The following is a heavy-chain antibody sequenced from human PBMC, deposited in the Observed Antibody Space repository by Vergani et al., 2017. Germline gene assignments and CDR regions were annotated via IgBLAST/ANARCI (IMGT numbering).Heavy chain of an antibody. CDR3: AKPTTTIAAAGTPDY. J-gene: IGHJ4*02. CDR2: IRYEGSNK. V-gene: IGHV3-30*02. CDR1: GFPFSSHV. Sequence: QVQLVESGGGVVQPGGSLRLSCAASGFPFSSHVMHWVRQAPGKGLEVVAFIRYEGSNKYYADSVKGRFTISRDNSKNTQYLQMNSLRAEDTAVYYCAKPTTTIAAAGTPDYWGQGTLVTVSS. D-gene: IGHD6-13*01.